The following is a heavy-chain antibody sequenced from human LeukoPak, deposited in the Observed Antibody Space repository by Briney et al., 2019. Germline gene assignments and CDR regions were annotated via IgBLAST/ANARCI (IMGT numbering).Heavy chain of an antibody. J-gene: IGHJ4*02. D-gene: IGHD3-22*01. CDR3: ARAASYYDSSGYDN. CDR2: INPNSGGT. Sequence: ASVKVSCKASGYTFTGYYIYWVRQAPEQGLEWMGWINPNSGGTNSAQKFQGRVTMTRDTSINTAYMELSRLRSGDTAVYYCARAASYYDSSGYDNWGQGTLVTVSS. CDR1: GYTFTGYY. V-gene: IGHV1-2*02.